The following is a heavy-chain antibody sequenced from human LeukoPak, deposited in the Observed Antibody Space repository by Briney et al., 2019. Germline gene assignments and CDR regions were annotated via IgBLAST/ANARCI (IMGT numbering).Heavy chain of an antibody. Sequence: ASVKVSCKASGYTFTGYYMHWVRQAPGQGLEWMGWINPNSGGTNYAQKFQGRVTMTRDTSISTAYTELSRLRSDDTAVYYCARDGDRSGYYMGMYNWFDPWGQGTLVTVSS. J-gene: IGHJ5*02. CDR2: INPNSGGT. CDR1: GYTFTGYY. V-gene: IGHV1-2*02. D-gene: IGHD3-3*01. CDR3: ARDGDRSGYYMGMYNWFDP.